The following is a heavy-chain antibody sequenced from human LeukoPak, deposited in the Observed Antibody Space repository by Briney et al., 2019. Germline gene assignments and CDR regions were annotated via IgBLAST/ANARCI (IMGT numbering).Heavy chain of an antibody. Sequence: PGGSLRLSCAASGFTVSSNYMSWVRQAPGKGLEWVSVIYSGGTTYYADSVKGRFTISRDNSKNTLYLQMNSLRAEDTAVYYCARDSSGLSYFDYWGRGTLVTVSS. CDR2: IYSGGTT. CDR1: GFTVSSNY. V-gene: IGHV3-66*01. J-gene: IGHJ4*02. D-gene: IGHD3-22*01. CDR3: ARDSSGLSYFDY.